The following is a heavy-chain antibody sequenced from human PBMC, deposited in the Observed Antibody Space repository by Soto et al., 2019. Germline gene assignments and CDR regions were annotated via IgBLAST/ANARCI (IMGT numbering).Heavy chain of an antibody. CDR2: ISYDGSNK. Sequence: QVQLVEAGGGVVQPGRSLRLSCAASGFTFSSYGIHWVRQAPGKGLEWVAVISYDGSNKYYADSVKGRFTISRDYSKNTLYRQMNSLRAGDTAVYYCAKDGYSSSWYRVYYYCDGMDVRGKGTTVTVSS. CDR3: AKDGYSSSWYRVYYYCDGMDV. V-gene: IGHV3-30*18. J-gene: IGHJ6*04. CDR1: GFTFSSYG. D-gene: IGHD6-13*01.